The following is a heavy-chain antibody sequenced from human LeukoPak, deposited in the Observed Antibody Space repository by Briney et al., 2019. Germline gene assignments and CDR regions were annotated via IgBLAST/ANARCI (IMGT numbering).Heavy chain of an antibody. CDR3: ATNPSWANFDY. V-gene: IGHV4-59*01. J-gene: IGHJ4*02. CDR1: GGSISSYY. Sequence: SETLSLTCTVSGGSISSYYWSWIRQPPGKGLEWIGYIYYSGSTNYNPSLKSRVTISVDTSKNQFSLKLSSVTAADTAVYYCATNPSWANFDYWGQGTLVTVSS. CDR2: IYYSGST. D-gene: IGHD6-13*01.